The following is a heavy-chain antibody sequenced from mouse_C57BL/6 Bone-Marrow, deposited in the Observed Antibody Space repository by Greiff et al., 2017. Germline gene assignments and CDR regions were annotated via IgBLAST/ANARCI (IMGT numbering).Heavy chain of an antibody. CDR3: ARREYYFDY. V-gene: IGHV5-6*02. CDR2: FSSGGSYT. CDR1: GFTFSSYG. J-gene: IGHJ2*01. Sequence: EVKLQESGGDLVKPGGSLKLSCAASGFTFSSYGMSWVRQTPDKRLEWVATFSSGGSYTDYPDSVTGRFPISRDNAKNPLYLQMSSLKSEDTAMYYCARREYYFDYWGQGTTLTVSS.